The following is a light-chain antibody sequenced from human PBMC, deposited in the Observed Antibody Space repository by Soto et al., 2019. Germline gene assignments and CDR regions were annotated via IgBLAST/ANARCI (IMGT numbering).Light chain of an antibody. V-gene: IGKV1-33*01. CDR2: DSS. J-gene: IGKJ4*01. CDR3: QQYENLPS. Sequence: DIQLTQSPSSLSASVGDRVTITCQASQDISNYLNWHQQKPGKGPKVLIHDSSNLEIGVPSRFSGSGSGTDFTLTIDNLQPEDIATYYCQQYENLPSFGGGTKVDIK. CDR1: QDISNY.